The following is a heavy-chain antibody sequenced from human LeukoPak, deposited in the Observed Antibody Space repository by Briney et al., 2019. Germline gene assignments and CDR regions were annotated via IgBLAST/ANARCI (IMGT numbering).Heavy chain of an antibody. D-gene: IGHD6-19*01. Sequence: SETLSLTCAVYGGSFSGYYWSWIRQPPGKGLEWIGEINHSGSTNYNPSLKSRVTISVDTSKNQFSLKLSSVTAADTAVYYCARPVTAVPYLDCWGQGTLVTVSS. CDR3: ARPVTAVPYLDC. CDR2: INHSGST. CDR1: GGSFSGYY. V-gene: IGHV4-34*01. J-gene: IGHJ4*02.